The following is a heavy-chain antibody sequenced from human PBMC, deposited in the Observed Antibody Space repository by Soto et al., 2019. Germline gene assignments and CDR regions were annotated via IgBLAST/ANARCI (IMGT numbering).Heavy chain of an antibody. Sequence: PGGSLRLSCAASGFTFSSYGMHWVRQAPGKGLEWVAVISYDGSNKYYADSVKGRFTISRDNSKNTLYLQMNSLRAEDTAVYYCAKDGRGDGFIDYWGQGTLVTVSS. CDR3: AKDGRGDGFIDY. CDR2: ISYDGSNK. J-gene: IGHJ4*02. V-gene: IGHV3-30*18. CDR1: GFTFSSYG. D-gene: IGHD3-3*01.